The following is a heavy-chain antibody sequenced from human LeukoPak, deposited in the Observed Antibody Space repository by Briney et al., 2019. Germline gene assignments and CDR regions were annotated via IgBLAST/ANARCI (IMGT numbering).Heavy chain of an antibody. CDR2: IHYSGST. Sequence: SETLSLTCTVSGGSISSCHWIWIRQPPGKGVEWIGYIHYSGSTNYNPSLKSRVTRSVDTSKKQFSLKLRSVTAADTAVYYCARSVSWGLLVRDDAFDIWGQGTMVTVSS. V-gene: IGHV4-59*08. CDR1: GGSISSCH. J-gene: IGHJ3*02. D-gene: IGHD2-21*01. CDR3: ARSVSWGLLVRDDAFDI.